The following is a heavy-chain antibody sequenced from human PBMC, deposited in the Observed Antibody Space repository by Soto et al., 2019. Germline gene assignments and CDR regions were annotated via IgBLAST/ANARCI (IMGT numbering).Heavy chain of an antibody. CDR3: AKVPYYYGSGSYYYFDF. Sequence: GGSLRLSCAASGFTFDDYAMHWVRQAPGKGLEWVSLISGDGGSTYYADSVKGRFTISRDNSKNSLYLQMNSLRTEDTALYYCAKVPYYYGSGSYYYFDFWGHGTLVTVSS. J-gene: IGHJ4*01. D-gene: IGHD3-10*01. V-gene: IGHV3-43*02. CDR1: GFTFDDYA. CDR2: ISGDGGST.